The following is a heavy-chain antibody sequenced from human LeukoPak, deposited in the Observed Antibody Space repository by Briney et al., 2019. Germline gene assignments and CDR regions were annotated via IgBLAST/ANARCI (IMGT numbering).Heavy chain of an antibody. J-gene: IGHJ5*02. Sequence: GGSLRLSCAASGFTFSSYWMSWVRQAPGKGLEWVANIKQDGGEKYYVDSVKGRFTISRDNAKNSLYLQMNSLRAEDTVVYYCAREALIARRPSKFDPWGQGTLVTVSS. D-gene: IGHD3-16*01. CDR3: AREALIARRPSKFDP. V-gene: IGHV3-7*01. CDR1: GFTFSSYW. CDR2: IKQDGGEK.